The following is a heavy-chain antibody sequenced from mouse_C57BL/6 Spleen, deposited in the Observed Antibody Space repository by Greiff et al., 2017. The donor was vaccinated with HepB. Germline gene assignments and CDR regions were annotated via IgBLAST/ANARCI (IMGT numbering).Heavy chain of an antibody. J-gene: IGHJ2*01. Sequence: EVQLQQSGPELVKPGASVKISCKASGYTFTDYYMNWVKQSHGKSLEWIGDINPNNGGTSYNQKFKGKATLTVDKSSSTAYMELRSLTSEDSAVYYCARSWDFDTTVVDCFDYWGQGTTLTVSS. CDR3: ARSWDFDTTVVDCFDY. V-gene: IGHV1-26*01. D-gene: IGHD1-1*01. CDR1: GYTFTDYY. CDR2: INPNNGGT.